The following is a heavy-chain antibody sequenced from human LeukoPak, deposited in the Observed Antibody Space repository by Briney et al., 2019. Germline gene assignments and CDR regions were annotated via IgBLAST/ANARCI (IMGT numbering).Heavy chain of an antibody. CDR3: ARIRTPYGSGSYYNFD. CDR1: GFSLSTSGMC. D-gene: IGHD3-10*01. J-gene: IGHJ4*02. CDR2: IDWDDDK. Sequence: SGPTLVNPTQTLTLTCTFSGFSLSTSGMCVSWIRQPPGKALEWLARIDWDDDKYYSTSLKTRLTISKDTSKNQVVPTMTNMDPVDTATYYCARIRTPYGSGSYYNFDWGQGTLVTVSS. V-gene: IGHV2-70*11.